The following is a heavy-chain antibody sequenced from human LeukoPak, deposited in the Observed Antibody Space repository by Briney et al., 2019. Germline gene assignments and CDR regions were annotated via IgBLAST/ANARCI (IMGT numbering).Heavy chain of an antibody. CDR2: INWNGGST. D-gene: IGHD3-10*01. V-gene: IGHV3-20*04. J-gene: IGHJ4*02. CDR3: ARGTHITLVRGALDY. CDR1: GFTFDDYG. Sequence: GGSLRLSCAASGFTFDDYGMSWVRHTPGKGLEWVSGINWNGGSTGYADSVKGRFTISRDNTKKYLYLQMNSLRAEDTAVYYCARGTHITLVRGALDYWGRGTLVTVSS.